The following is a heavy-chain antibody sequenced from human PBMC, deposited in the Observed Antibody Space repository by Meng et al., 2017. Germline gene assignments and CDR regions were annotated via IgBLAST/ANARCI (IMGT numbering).Heavy chain of an antibody. J-gene: IGHJ4*02. Sequence: QVQLQQGGRGLLKRSEPLSLTCAVYGGSFSGYYWSWIRQPPGKGLEWIGEINHSGSTNYNPSLKSRVTISVDTSKNQFSLKLSSVTAADTAVYYCARGSMFGATVTKIDYWGQGTLVTVSS. CDR3: ARGSMFGATVTKIDY. CDR1: GGSFSGYY. CDR2: INHSGST. V-gene: IGHV4-34*01. D-gene: IGHD4-17*01.